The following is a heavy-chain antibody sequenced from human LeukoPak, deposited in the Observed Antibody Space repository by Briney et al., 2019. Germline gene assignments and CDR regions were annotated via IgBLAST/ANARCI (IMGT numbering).Heavy chain of an antibody. V-gene: IGHV4-59*11. CDR3: ARDPGSGYYGGWFDP. D-gene: IGHD3-22*01. Sequence: ASETLSLTCTVSGGSISSHYWSWIRQPPGKGLEWIGYIYYSGSTNYNPSLKSRVTISVDTSKNQFSLKLSSVTAADTAAYYCARDPGSGYYGGWFDPWGQGTLVTVSS. CDR1: GGSISSHY. CDR2: IYYSGST. J-gene: IGHJ5*02.